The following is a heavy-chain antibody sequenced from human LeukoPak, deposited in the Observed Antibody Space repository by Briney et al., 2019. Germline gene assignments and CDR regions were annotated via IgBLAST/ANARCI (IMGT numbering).Heavy chain of an antibody. CDR3: ARAPGNDYYPYYYMDV. V-gene: IGHV4-59*01. J-gene: IGHJ6*03. D-gene: IGHD4/OR15-4a*01. CDR1: GGSISSYY. CDR2: IYYSGST. Sequence: SETLSLTCTVSGGSISSYYWSWIRQPPGKGLEWIGYIYYSGSTNYNPSLKSRATISVDTSKNQFSLKVNSVTAADTAVYYCARAPGNDYYPYYYMDVWGKGTTVTVSS.